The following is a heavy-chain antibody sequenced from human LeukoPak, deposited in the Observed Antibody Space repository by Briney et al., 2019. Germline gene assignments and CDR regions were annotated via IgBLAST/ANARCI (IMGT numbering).Heavy chain of an antibody. V-gene: IGHV3-21*01. CDR1: GFTFSSYS. CDR2: ISSSSSYI. D-gene: IGHD2-2*01. J-gene: IGHJ6*02. Sequence: GGSLRLSCAASGFTFSSYSMNWVRQAPGKGLEWVSSISSSSSYIYYADSVKGRFTISRDNAKNSLYLQMNSLRAEDTAVYYCARDQLLAPYYYYGMDVWGQGTTVTVSS. CDR3: ARDQLLAPYYYYGMDV.